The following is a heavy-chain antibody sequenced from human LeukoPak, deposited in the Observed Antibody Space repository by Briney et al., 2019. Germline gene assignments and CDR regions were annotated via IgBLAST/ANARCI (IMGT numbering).Heavy chain of an antibody. CDR1: GGSISSYY. Sequence: SETLSLTCTVSGGSISSYYWSWIRQPPGKGLEWIGYIYYIGSTNYNPSLKSRVTISVDTSKNQFSLKLSSVTAADTAVYYCARHFGEFGGSYLSYFDYWGQGTLVTVSS. J-gene: IGHJ4*02. CDR2: IYYIGST. D-gene: IGHD1-26*01. CDR3: ARHFGEFGGSYLSYFDY. V-gene: IGHV4-59*08.